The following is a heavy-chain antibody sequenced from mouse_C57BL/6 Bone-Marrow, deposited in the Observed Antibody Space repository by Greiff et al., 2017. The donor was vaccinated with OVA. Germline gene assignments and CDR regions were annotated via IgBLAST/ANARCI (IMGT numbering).Heavy chain of an antibody. CDR3: ARRQLRPRFAY. CDR2: IYPRSGNT. J-gene: IGHJ3*01. V-gene: IGHV1-81*01. D-gene: IGHD3-2*02. Sequence: VQLQQSGAELARPGASVKLSCKASGYTFTSYGISWVKQRTGQGLEWIGEIYPRSGNTYYNEKFKGKATLTAVKSSSTAYMELRSLTAEDSAVYFCARRQLRPRFAYWGQGTLVTVSA. CDR1: GYTFTSYG.